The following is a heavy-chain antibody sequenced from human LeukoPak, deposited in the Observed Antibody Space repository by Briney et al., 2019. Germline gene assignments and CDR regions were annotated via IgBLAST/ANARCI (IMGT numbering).Heavy chain of an antibody. CDR2: MNPNSGNT. D-gene: IGHD3-10*01. CDR3: ARGVMVRGVISSRYHYYYMDV. CDR1: GYTFTSYD. Sequence: ASVKVSCKASGYTFTSYDINWVRQATGQGLEWMGWMNPNSGNTGYAQKFQGRVTMTRNTPISTAYMELSSLRSEDTAVYYCARGVMVRGVISSRYHYYYMDVWGKGTTVTISS. J-gene: IGHJ6*03. V-gene: IGHV1-8*01.